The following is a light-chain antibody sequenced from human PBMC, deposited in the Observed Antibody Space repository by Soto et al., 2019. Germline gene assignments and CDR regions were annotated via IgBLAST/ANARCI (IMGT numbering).Light chain of an antibody. Sequence: QSALTQPPSASGSPGQSVTISCTGTSSDVGGYYFVSWYQQHPGKAPKLMIYEVTKRPSGVPDRFSGSKSGNTASLTVSGLQAEDEGDYYCRSYGGSNNVVFGGGTKVTVL. J-gene: IGLJ2*01. CDR1: SSDVGGYYF. V-gene: IGLV2-8*01. CDR3: RSYGGSNNVV. CDR2: EVT.